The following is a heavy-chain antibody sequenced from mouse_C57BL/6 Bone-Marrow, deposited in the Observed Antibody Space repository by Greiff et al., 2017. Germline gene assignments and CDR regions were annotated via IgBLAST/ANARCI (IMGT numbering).Heavy chain of an antibody. CDR3: ARRGWDSFAY. D-gene: IGHD4-1*01. CDR1: GFNIKDYY. J-gene: IGHJ3*01. V-gene: IGHV14-2*01. CDR2: IAPEDGET. Sequence: VQLQQSGAELVKPGASVKLSCTASGFNIKDYYMHWVKQRTEQGLEWIGRIAPEDGETKYAPKFLGKATITADTSSNTAYLQLSSLTSEDTAVYYCARRGWDSFAYWGRGNLVTVSA.